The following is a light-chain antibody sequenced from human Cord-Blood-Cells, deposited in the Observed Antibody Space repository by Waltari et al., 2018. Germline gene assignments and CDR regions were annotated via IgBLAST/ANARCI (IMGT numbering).Light chain of an antibody. V-gene: IGKV1-5*03. Sequence: DIQMTQSPSTLSASVGDRVTITCRASQSISSWLAWYQQKPGKAPKLLFYKASSLESGVPSSFSGSGSGTEFTLTISSLQPDDFATYYFQQYNSYRTFGQGTKVEIK. CDR1: QSISSW. J-gene: IGKJ1*01. CDR3: QQYNSYRT. CDR2: KAS.